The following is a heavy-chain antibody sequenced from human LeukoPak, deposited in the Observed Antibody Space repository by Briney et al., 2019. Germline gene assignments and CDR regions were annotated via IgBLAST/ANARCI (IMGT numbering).Heavy chain of an antibody. Sequence: SETLSLTCTDSGVSISSYYWSWIRQPAGKGLEWIARIDTSGSTNYNPSLKSRVTISVDTSKNQFSLKLSSVTAADTAVYYCARGYSHYYDSNGYWLFDYWGQGTLVTVSS. CDR3: ARGYSHYYDSNGYWLFDY. D-gene: IGHD3-22*01. CDR2: IDTSGST. V-gene: IGHV4-4*07. CDR1: GVSISSYY. J-gene: IGHJ4*02.